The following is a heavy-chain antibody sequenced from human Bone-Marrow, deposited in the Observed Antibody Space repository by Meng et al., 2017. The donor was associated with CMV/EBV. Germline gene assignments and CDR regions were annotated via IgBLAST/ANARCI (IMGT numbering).Heavy chain of an antibody. CDR3: ARGPLLDFWSGYYNEGYYYYGMDV. J-gene: IGHJ6*02. D-gene: IGHD3-3*01. CDR1: GGSISSYY. V-gene: IGHV4-4*07. CDR2: IYTSGST. Sequence: SETLSLTCTVSGGSISSYYWSWIRQPAGKGLEWIGRIYTSGSTNYNPSLKSRVTMSVDTSKNQFSLKLSSVTAADTAVYYCARGPLLDFWSGYYNEGYYYYGMDVWGQGTTVTVSS.